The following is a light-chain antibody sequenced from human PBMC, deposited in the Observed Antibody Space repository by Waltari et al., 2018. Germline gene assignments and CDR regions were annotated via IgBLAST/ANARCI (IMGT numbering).Light chain of an antibody. CDR3: QQYGSSPRIT. Sequence: EIVLTQSPGFLSLSPRERATLSGRSSQSVSSSYLAWYQQKPGQAPRLLVYGASSRATGIPDRFSGSGSGTDFTLTISRLEPEDFAVYYCQQYGSSPRITFGQGTRLEIK. V-gene: IGKV3-20*01. J-gene: IGKJ5*01. CDR2: GAS. CDR1: QSVSSSY.